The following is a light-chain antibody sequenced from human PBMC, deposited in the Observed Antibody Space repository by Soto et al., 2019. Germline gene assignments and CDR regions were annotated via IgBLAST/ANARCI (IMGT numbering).Light chain of an antibody. CDR1: QSVSSSY. V-gene: IGKV3-20*01. J-gene: IGKJ2*01. Sequence: EIVLTQSPGTLSLSPGERATLSCRASQSVSSSYLAWYQQKPGQAPRLLIYGASSRSTGIPDRFSGSGSGTDFTLTISSLEPEDFAVYYCLQYGSSPLYTFGHGTKLEIK. CDR3: LQYGSSPLYT. CDR2: GAS.